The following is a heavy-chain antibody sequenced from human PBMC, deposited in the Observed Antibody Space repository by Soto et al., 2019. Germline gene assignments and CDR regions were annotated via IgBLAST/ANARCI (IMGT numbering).Heavy chain of an antibody. CDR3: ARGVRVYYYYYYMDV. CDR2: MNPNSGNT. Sequence: ASVKVSCKASGYTFTSYDTNWVRQATGQGLEWMGWMNPNSGNTGYAQKFQGRVTMTRHTSISTAYMELSSLRSEDTAVYYCARGVRVYYYYYYMDVWGKGTTVTVSS. CDR1: GYTFTSYD. J-gene: IGHJ6*03. V-gene: IGHV1-8*01.